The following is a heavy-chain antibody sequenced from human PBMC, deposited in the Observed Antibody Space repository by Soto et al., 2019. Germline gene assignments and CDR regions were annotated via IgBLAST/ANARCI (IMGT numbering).Heavy chain of an antibody. CDR2: IYYSGST. D-gene: IGHD4-17*01. Sequence: QLQLQESGPGLVKPSETLSLTCTVSGGSISSSSYYWGWIRQPPGKGLEWIGSIYYSGSTYYNPSLKSRVTISVDTSKNQFSLKLSSVTAADTAVYYCARHVPITVTTTIPHSIGWFDPWGQGTLVTVSS. CDR1: GGSISSSSYY. V-gene: IGHV4-39*01. J-gene: IGHJ5*02. CDR3: ARHVPITVTTTIPHSIGWFDP.